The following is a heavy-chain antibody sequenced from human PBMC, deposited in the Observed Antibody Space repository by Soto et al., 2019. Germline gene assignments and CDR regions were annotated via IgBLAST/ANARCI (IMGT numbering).Heavy chain of an antibody. J-gene: IGHJ6*02. CDR1: GGTFSSYA. CDR2: IIPIFGTA. D-gene: IGHD2-2*01. CDR3: ARAYCSSTSCYRKSYYYYGMDV. Sequence: QVQLVQSGAEVKKPGSSVKVSCKASGGTFSSYAISWVRQAPGQGLEWMGGIIPIFGTANYAQKFQGRVTITADKSTSTAYMELSSLRSEDTAVYYCARAYCSSTSCYRKSYYYYGMDVWGQGTTVTVSS. V-gene: IGHV1-69*06.